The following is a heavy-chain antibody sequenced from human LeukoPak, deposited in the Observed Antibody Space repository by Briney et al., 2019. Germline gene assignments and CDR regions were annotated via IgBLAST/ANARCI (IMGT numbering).Heavy chain of an antibody. CDR3: ARPAGYQLPKEMFLYY. CDR2: ISSSSTYI. J-gene: IGHJ4*02. V-gene: IGHV3-21*04. CDR1: GFTFSSYS. Sequence: GGSLRLSCADSGFTFSSYSMNWVRQAPGKGLEWVSAISSSSTYIYYADSVKGRFTISRDNAKNSLFLQLDSLRAEDTAVYYCARPAGYQLPKEMFLYYWGQGTLVTVSS. D-gene: IGHD2-2*01.